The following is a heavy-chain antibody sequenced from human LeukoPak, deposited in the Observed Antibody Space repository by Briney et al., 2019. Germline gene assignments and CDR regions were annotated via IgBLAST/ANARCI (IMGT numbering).Heavy chain of an antibody. CDR1: GVTFSDYY. V-gene: IGHV3-11*04. CDR2: ISSSSSTI. J-gene: IGHJ4*02. Sequence: GGSLRLSRAASGVTFSDYYMNWIRQAPGKGLEWVSYISSSSSTIYYADSVKGRFTISRDNAKNSLYLQMNSLRAEDTAVYYCAKLGRNYFDYWGQGTLVTVSS. CDR3: AKLGRNYFDY. D-gene: IGHD3-10*01.